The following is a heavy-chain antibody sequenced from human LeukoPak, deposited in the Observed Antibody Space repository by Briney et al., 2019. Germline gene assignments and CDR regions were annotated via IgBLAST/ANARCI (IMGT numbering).Heavy chain of an antibody. D-gene: IGHD4-17*01. CDR3: ARVDDYGDYGLDY. Sequence: PGGSLRLSCAASGFTFDDYTMHWVRQAPGKGLEWVSLISWDGGTTYYADSVKGRFTISRDNAKNSLYLQMNSLRAEDTAVYYCARVDDYGDYGLDYWGQGTLVTVSS. J-gene: IGHJ4*02. CDR1: GFTFDDYT. CDR2: ISWDGGTT. V-gene: IGHV3-43*01.